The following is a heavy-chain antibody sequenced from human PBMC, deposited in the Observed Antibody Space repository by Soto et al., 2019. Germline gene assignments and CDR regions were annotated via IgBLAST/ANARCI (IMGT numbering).Heavy chain of an antibody. CDR3: ARLGDSSGYYYDSINYYGMDV. J-gene: IGHJ6*02. V-gene: IGHV4-39*01. Sequence: SETLSLTCTVSGGSISSSSYYWGWIRQPPGKGLEWIGSIYYSGSTYYNPSLKSRVTISVDTSKNQFSLRLSSVTAADTAVYYCARLGDSSGYYYDSINYYGMDVWGQGTTVTVSS. D-gene: IGHD3-22*01. CDR2: IYYSGST. CDR1: GGSISSSSYY.